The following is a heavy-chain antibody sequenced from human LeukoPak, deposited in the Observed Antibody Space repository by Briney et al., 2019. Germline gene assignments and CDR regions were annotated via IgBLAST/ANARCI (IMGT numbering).Heavy chain of an antibody. V-gene: IGHV3-30*04. CDR2: ISYDGSNK. D-gene: IGHD3-10*01. CDR3: AKAKGLLLLWFGEPWFDP. CDR1: GFTFSSYA. Sequence: GGSLRLSCAASGFTFSSYAMHWVRQAPGKGLEWVAVISYDGSNKYYADSVKGRFTISRDNSKNTLYLQMNSLRAEDTAVYYCAKAKGLLLLWFGEPWFDPWGQGTLVTVSS. J-gene: IGHJ5*02.